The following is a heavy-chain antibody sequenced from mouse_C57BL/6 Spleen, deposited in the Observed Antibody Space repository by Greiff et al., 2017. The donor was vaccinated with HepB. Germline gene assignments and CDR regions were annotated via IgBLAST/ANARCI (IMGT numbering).Heavy chain of an antibody. D-gene: IGHD3-3*01. CDR2: IYPGSGST. J-gene: IGHJ2*01. CDR3: ARRRGHYFDY. CDR1: GYTFTSYW. Sequence: QVHVKQSGAELVKPGASVKMSCKASGYTFTSYWITWVKQRPGQGLEWIGDIYPGSGSTNYNEKFKSKATLTVDTSSSTAYMQLSSLTSEDSAVYYCARRRGHYFDYWGQGTTLTVSS. V-gene: IGHV1-55*01.